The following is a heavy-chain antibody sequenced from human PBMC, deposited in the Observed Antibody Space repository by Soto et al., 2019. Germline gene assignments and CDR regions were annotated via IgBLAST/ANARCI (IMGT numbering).Heavy chain of an antibody. V-gene: IGHV3-49*03. CDR3: SRERIGAPLVVGFDP. CDR2: IRSKTYGGTT. Sequence: EVQLVESGGGLVQPGRSLRLSCTTSGFTFGDYGMSWFRQAPGKGLEWVGFIRSKTYGGTTEYAASVKGRFFISRDDSKRIAYLQMNSLRIEDTAVYSCSRERIGAPLVVGFDPWGQGTLVTVSS. CDR1: GFTFGDYG. D-gene: IGHD6-13*01. J-gene: IGHJ5*02.